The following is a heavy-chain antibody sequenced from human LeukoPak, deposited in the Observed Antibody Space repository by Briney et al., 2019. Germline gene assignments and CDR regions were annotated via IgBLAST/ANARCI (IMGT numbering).Heavy chain of an antibody. CDR1: GFXFSSYG. CDR2: ISYDGSKK. J-gene: IGHJ4*02. Sequence: PGRSLRLSCVASGFXFSSYGMHWVRQAPGKGQEWVAVISYDGSKKYYADSVKGRFTISRDNSKNTLYLQMNSLRAEDTALYYCAKDLDYYNAGSYYPDYWGQGTLVTVSS. D-gene: IGHD3-10*01. V-gene: IGHV3-30*18. CDR3: AKDLDYYNAGSYYPDY.